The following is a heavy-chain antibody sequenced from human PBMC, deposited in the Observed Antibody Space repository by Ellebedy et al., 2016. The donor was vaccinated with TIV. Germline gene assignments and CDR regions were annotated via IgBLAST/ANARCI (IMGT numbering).Heavy chain of an antibody. J-gene: IGHJ4*02. CDR3: ARHVSGTGDFFEK. CDR1: GGSISPSH. V-gene: IGHV4-59*08. D-gene: IGHD6-19*01. CDR2: IHYSGST. Sequence: MPSETLSLTCIVSGGSISPSHWSWIRQPPGKGLEWIGYIHYSGSTRYTPSLKSRVAVSLDTSKSQVSLKFFSVTAADTSIYYCARHVSGTGDFFEKWGQGTPVTVSS.